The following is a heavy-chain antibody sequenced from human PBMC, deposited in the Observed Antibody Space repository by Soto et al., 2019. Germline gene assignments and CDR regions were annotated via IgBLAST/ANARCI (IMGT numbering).Heavy chain of an antibody. CDR2: IYYSGST. CDR3: ARDGTYYDFWSGYYIGNWFDP. D-gene: IGHD3-3*01. Sequence: PSETLSLTCTVSGGSISSCYWSWIRQPPGKGLEWIGYIYYSGSTNYNPSLKSRVTISVDTSKNQFSLKLSSVTAADTAVYYCARDGTYYDFWSGYYIGNWFDPWGQGTLVTVSS. CDR1: GGSISSCY. V-gene: IGHV4-59*01. J-gene: IGHJ5*02.